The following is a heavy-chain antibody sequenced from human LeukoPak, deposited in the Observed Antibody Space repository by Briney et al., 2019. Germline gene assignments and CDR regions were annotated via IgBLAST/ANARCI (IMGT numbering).Heavy chain of an antibody. V-gene: IGHV3-23*01. D-gene: IGHD3-22*01. Sequence: GGSLRLSCAASGFTFSSYAMSWVRQAPGKGLEWVSAISGSGGSTYYADSVKGRFTISRDNSKNTLYLQMNSLRAEDTAVYYCASLTYYYDSSGYSPIDYFDYWGQGTLVTVSS. CDR1: GFTFSSYA. CDR3: ASLTYYYDSSGYSPIDYFDY. J-gene: IGHJ4*02. CDR2: ISGSGGST.